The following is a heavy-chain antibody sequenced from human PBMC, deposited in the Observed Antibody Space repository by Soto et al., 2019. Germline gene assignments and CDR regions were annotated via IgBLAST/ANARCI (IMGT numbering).Heavy chain of an antibody. Sequence: EVQLLESGGGLVQPGGSLRLSCTASGFTFSSYAMNWVRQAPGKGLGWVSVISGSGGSTYYADSVKGRFTISRDSSKNTQYLQMHSLSAEDTAVYSCESRTSGWYFDYWGQGTLVTVSS. CDR3: ESRTSGWYFDY. CDR2: ISGSGGST. D-gene: IGHD6-19*01. J-gene: IGHJ4*02. V-gene: IGHV3-23*01. CDR1: GFTFSSYA.